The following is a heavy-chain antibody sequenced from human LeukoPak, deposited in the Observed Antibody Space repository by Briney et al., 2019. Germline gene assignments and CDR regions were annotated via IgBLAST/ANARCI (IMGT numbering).Heavy chain of an antibody. CDR3: TRDSGTYNCFDP. D-gene: IGHD1-26*01. V-gene: IGHV3-73*01. Sequence: GGTLRLSCGVSGFTFSDPDIHWVRRPSGKGLEWIGQRETETNLCTTALAASVKGRFTVSRDNSKNTAYLLMNSLKTEDTALYYCTRDSGTYNCFDPWRQGTLVTVSS. J-gene: IGHJ5*02. CDR2: RETETNLCTT. CDR1: GFTFSDPD.